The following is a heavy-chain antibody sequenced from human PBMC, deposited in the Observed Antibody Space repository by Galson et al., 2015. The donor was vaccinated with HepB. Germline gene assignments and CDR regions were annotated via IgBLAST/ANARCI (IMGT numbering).Heavy chain of an antibody. V-gene: IGHV3-30*18. Sequence: SLRLSCAASGFTFSSYGMHWVRQAPGKGLEWVAVISYDGSNKYYADSVKGRFTISRDNSKNTLYLQMNSLRAEDTAVYYCAKDWGEQNWFDPWGQGTLVTVSS. CDR1: GFTFSSYG. CDR2: ISYDGSNK. J-gene: IGHJ5*02. D-gene: IGHD1/OR15-1a*01. CDR3: AKDWGEQNWFDP.